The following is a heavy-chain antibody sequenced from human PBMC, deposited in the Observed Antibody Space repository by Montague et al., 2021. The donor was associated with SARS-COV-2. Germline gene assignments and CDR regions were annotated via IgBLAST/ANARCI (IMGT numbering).Heavy chain of an antibody. CDR2: IYYSGSA. Sequence: TLSLTCTVSGYSIDSGGYFWSWIRQHPGKGLEWIGFIYYSGSADYNPSLESRVSISVDRSKNQFSLKLSSVTAADTAVYYCAGGPAATYYYGMDVWGQGTTVTVSS. V-gene: IGHV4-31*03. CDR3: AGGPAATYYYGMDV. J-gene: IGHJ6*02. CDR1: GYSIDSGGYF. D-gene: IGHD2-15*01.